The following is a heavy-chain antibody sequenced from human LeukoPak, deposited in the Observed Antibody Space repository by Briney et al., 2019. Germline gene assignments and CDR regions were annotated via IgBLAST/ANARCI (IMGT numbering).Heavy chain of an antibody. D-gene: IGHD7-27*01. CDR2: VRGGGDNM. Sequence: GGSLRLSCAASGFTFGSYAMGWVRQAQGKGLEWVSSVRGGGDNMQYAVSVEGRFTISRDKSNKTLHLQMNKLRVDDTAVYYCARDPGGNWGYWGQGTLVTVSS. V-gene: IGHV3-23*01. CDR1: GFTFGSYA. J-gene: IGHJ4*02. CDR3: ARDPGGNWGY.